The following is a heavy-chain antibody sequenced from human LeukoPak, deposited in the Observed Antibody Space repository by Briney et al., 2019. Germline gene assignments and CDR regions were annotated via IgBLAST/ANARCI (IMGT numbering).Heavy chain of an antibody. D-gene: IGHD1-26*01. CDR3: AMWADQYYFDY. CDR1: GGTFSSYA. J-gene: IGHJ4*02. CDR2: IIPILGIA. V-gene: IGHV1-69*04. Sequence: SVKVSCKASGGTFSSYAISWVRQAPGQGLEWMGRIIPILGIANYAQKFQGRVTITADKSTSTAYMELSSLRSEDTAVYYCAMWADQYYFDYWGQGTPVTVSS.